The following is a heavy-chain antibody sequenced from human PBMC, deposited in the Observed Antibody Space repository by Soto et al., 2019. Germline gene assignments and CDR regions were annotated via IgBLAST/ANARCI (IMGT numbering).Heavy chain of an antibody. CDR1: GGSISSGGYY. CDR2: IYYSGNT. V-gene: IGHV4-31*03. J-gene: IGHJ4*02. D-gene: IGHD6-6*01. CDR3: AGVYSSSPLAFDY. Sequence: SETLSLTCTVSGGSISSGGYYWSWIRQHPGKGLEWIGYIYYSGNTYYHPSLKSRVTISVDTSKNQFSLKLSSVTAADTAVYYCAGVYSSSPLAFDYGGQGRLVTVSS.